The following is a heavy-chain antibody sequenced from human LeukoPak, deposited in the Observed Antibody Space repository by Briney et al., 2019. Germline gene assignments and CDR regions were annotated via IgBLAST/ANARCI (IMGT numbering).Heavy chain of an antibody. CDR2: IYYSGST. CDR1: GGSVSSSNYY. J-gene: IGHJ4*02. CDR3: ARAYGPNSPLY. V-gene: IGHV4-61*01. Sequence: PSETLSLTCTVSGGSVSSSNYYWNWIRQPPGKGLEWIGYIYYSGSTDYNPSLKSRVTLSVDTSKNQFSLRLRSVTAADTAVSYCARAYGPNSPLYWGQGTLVTVSS. D-gene: IGHD4-23*01.